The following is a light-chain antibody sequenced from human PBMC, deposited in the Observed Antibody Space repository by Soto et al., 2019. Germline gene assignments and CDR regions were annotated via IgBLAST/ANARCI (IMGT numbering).Light chain of an antibody. Sequence: DIQMTQFPSTLVGSVVDRVTIACRASQSISSWLAWYQQKPGKAPKLLIYKASSLESGVPSRFSGSGSGTEFTLTISSLQPDDFATYYCQQYNSYPITFGQGTQREIK. CDR1: QSISSW. CDR3: QQYNSYPIT. V-gene: IGKV1-5*03. CDR2: KAS. J-gene: IGKJ5*01.